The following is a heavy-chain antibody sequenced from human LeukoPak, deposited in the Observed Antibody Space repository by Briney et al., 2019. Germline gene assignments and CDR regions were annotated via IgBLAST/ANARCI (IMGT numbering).Heavy chain of an antibody. CDR2: IKQDGSEK. V-gene: IGHV3-7*01. Sequence: PGGSLRLSCAASGFTFSSYSMNWVRQAPGKGLEWVANIKQDGSEKYYVDSVKGRFTISRDNAKNSLYLQMNSLRAEDTAVYYCARREEITMVRGVILSSYYYMDVWGKGTTVTVSS. CDR3: ARREEITMVRGVILSSYYYMDV. D-gene: IGHD3-10*01. CDR1: GFTFSSYS. J-gene: IGHJ6*03.